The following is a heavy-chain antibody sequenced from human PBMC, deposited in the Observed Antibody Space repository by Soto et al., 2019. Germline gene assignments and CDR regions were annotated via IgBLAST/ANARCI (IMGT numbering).Heavy chain of an antibody. V-gene: IGHV3-30-3*01. Sequence: PGGSLRLSCAASGFTFSSYAMHWVRQAPGKGLEWVAVISYDGSNKYYADSVKGRFTISRDNSKNTLYLQMNSLRAEDTAVYYCARGVPKGYYYGSGSYYPLLGMDVWGQGTTVTVS. D-gene: IGHD3-10*01. CDR1: GFTFSSYA. CDR3: ARGVPKGYYYGSGSYYPLLGMDV. J-gene: IGHJ6*02. CDR2: ISYDGSNK.